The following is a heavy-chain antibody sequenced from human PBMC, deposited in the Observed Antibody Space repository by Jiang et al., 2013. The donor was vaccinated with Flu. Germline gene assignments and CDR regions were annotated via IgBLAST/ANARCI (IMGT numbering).Heavy chain of an antibody. J-gene: IGHJ3*02. CDR1: SVSISGSSFY. Sequence: PGLVKPSETLSLTCTVSSVSISGSSFYWGWIRQSPGRGLEWIGTISYSGSTYYNASLKSRATISIDTSRNQFSLRLTSVTAVDTAVYYCARFRMTIFGVVNRAFDIWGQGTMVTVSS. CDR3: ARFRMTIFGVVNRAFDI. CDR2: ISYSGST. V-gene: IGHV4-39*01. D-gene: IGHD3-3*01.